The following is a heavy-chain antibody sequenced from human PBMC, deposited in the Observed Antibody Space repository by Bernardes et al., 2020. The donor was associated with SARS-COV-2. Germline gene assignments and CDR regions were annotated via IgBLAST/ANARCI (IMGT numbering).Heavy chain of an antibody. CDR1: GGSISSSSYY. CDR2: IYYSGST. Sequence: SETLSLTCTVPGGSISSSSYYWGWIRQPPGKGLEWIGNIYYSGSTYYNPSLKSRVTISVDTSKNQFSLKLSSVTAADTAVYYCARQHLGGVTIFGVVTTDRYFDYWSQGTLVTVSS. CDR3: ARQHLGGVTIFGVVTTDRYFDY. V-gene: IGHV4-39*01. D-gene: IGHD3-3*01. J-gene: IGHJ4*02.